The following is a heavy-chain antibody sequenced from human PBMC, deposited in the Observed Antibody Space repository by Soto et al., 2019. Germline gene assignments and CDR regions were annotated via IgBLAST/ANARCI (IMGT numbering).Heavy chain of an antibody. V-gene: IGHV4-39*01. D-gene: IGHD2-15*01. J-gene: IGHJ4*02. CDR2: IYYSGST. CDR1: GGSISSYY. Sequence: ETLFLTCTVSGGSISSYYWGWIRQPPGKGLEWIGSIYYSGSTYYNPSLKSRVTISVDTSKNQFSLKLSSVTAADTAVYYCARHTPAISISDHWGQGTLVTVSS. CDR3: ARHTPAISISDH.